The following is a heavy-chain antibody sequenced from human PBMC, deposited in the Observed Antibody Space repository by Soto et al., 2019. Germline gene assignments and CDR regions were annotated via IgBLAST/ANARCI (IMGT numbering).Heavy chain of an antibody. Sequence: SDTLSLTCAVYGGSFSGYYWSWIRQPPGKGLEWIGEINHSGSTNYNPSLKSRVTISVDTSKNQFSLKLSSVTAADTAVYYCARGYDYVMYYFDYWRQGILVTVSS. J-gene: IGHJ4*02. D-gene: IGHD3-16*01. CDR3: ARGYDYVMYYFDY. V-gene: IGHV4-34*01. CDR1: GGSFSGYY. CDR2: INHSGST.